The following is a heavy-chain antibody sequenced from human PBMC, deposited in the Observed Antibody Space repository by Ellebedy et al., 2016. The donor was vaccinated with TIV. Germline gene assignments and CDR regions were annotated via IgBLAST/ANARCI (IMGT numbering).Heavy chain of an antibody. J-gene: IGHJ4*02. D-gene: IGHD2-21*02. CDR1: GFTFSSYS. V-gene: IGHV3-23*01. CDR3: AKDRTSGDGYWVFDS. CDR2: IVGSGA. Sequence: GESLKISCAASGFTFSSYSMNWVRQAPGTGLEWVSGIVGSGAEKYADSVKGRFTISRDNSKRTVDLQMRSVRAEDTAVYFCAKDRTSGDGYWVFDSWGQGTMVSVSS.